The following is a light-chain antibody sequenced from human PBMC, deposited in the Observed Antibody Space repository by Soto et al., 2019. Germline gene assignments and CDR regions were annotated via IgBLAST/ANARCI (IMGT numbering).Light chain of an antibody. Sequence: DIQMTQSPSSLSASVVDRVTITCRASQDLDTWLAWYQQKPGEAPKVLIFAASSLQSGLPSRFSGGGSGTDFSLTISSLQPEDFATYYCKQSRSFPLTFGGGTKVDI. CDR2: AAS. CDR1: QDLDTW. CDR3: KQSRSFPLT. V-gene: IGKV1-12*01. J-gene: IGKJ4*01.